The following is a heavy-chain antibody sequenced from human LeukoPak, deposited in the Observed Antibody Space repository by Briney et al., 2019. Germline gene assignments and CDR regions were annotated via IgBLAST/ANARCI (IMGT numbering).Heavy chain of an antibody. D-gene: IGHD4-23*01. Sequence: SETLSLTCTVSGGSISSYYWSWIRQPPGKGLEWIGTIYYTGSTYYNPSLKSRVTISVDTSKNQFSLKLNSVTAADTAVYYCATRRWSHYFDSWGQGTLVTVSS. J-gene: IGHJ4*02. CDR1: GGSISSYY. CDR2: IYYTGST. V-gene: IGHV4-59*04. CDR3: ATRRWSHYFDS.